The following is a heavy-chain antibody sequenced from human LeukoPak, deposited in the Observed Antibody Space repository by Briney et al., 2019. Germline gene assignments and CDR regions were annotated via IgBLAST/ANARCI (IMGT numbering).Heavy chain of an antibody. CDR3: ARVYSGSYYSFPFFDY. Sequence: GGSLRLSCAASGFTFSSYSMNWVRQAPGKGLEWVSSISSSSSYIYYADSVKGRFTISRDNAKNSLYLQMNSLRAEDTAVYYCARVYSGSYYSFPFFDYWGQGTLVTVSS. J-gene: IGHJ4*02. CDR1: GFTFSSYS. V-gene: IGHV3-21*01. CDR2: ISSSSSYI. D-gene: IGHD1-26*01.